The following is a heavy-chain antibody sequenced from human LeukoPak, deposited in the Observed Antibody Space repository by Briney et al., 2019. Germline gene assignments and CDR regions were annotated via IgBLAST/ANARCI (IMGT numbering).Heavy chain of an antibody. V-gene: IGHV1-18*01. CDR3: ARGGPFDHCSSTSCYDY. CDR1: GYTLTSYG. CDR2: ISAYNGNT. Sequence: ASVKVSCKASGYTLTSYGISWVRQAPGQGLEWMGWISAYNGNTNYAQKLQGRVTMTTDTSTSTAYMELRSLRSDDTAVYYCARGGPFDHCSSTSCYDYWGQGTLVTVSS. D-gene: IGHD2-2*01. J-gene: IGHJ4*02.